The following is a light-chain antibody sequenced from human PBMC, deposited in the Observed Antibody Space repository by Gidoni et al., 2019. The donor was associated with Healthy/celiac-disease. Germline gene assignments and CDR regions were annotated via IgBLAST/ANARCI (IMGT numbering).Light chain of an antibody. V-gene: IGKV3-11*01. CDR1: QSVSSY. Sequence: IVLTQTPATLSLSPGERATLSCRASQSVSSYLAWYQQKPGQAPRLLIYDASNRATGIPARFSGSGSGTDFTLTISSLEPEDFAVYYCQQRSNWPEITFXPXTKVDIK. CDR3: QQRSNWPEIT. J-gene: IGKJ3*01. CDR2: DAS.